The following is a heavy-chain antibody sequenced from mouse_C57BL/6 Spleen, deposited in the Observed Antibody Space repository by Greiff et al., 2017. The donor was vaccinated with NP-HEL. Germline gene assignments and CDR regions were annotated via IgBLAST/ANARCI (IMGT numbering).Heavy chain of an antibody. J-gene: IGHJ4*01. CDR2: IYPRSGNT. Sequence: QVQLKQSGAELARPGASVKLSCKASGYTFTSYGISWVKQRTGQGLEWIGEIYPRSGNTYYNEKFKGKATLTADKSSSTAYMELRSLTSEDSAVYFCARGGSGYEARAMDYWGQGTSVTVSS. V-gene: IGHV1-81*01. D-gene: IGHD3-2*02. CDR1: GYTFTSYG. CDR3: ARGGSGYEARAMDY.